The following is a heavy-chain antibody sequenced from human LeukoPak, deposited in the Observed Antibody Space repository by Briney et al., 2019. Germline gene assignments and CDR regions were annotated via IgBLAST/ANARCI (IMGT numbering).Heavy chain of an antibody. CDR3: ARHERSVAVAGSFDF. D-gene: IGHD6-19*01. V-gene: IGHV4-39*01. CDR1: GGSISTTSFY. J-gene: IGHJ4*02. Sequence: SETLSLTCTVSGGSISTTSFYWAWIRQPPGKGLEWIGSIYFSGTTHYNPSLKSRVTISVDTSKNNFSLKLTSLTVADTAVYYCARHERSVAVAGSFDFCGQGTLVTVSS. CDR2: IYFSGTT.